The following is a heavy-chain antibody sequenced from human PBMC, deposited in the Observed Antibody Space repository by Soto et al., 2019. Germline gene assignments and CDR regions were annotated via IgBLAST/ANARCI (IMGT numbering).Heavy chain of an antibody. J-gene: IGHJ6*02. V-gene: IGHV5-51*01. CDR3: ARSQTRGENPSYYYYGMDV. Sequence: GESLKISCKGSGYSFTSYWIGWVRQMPGKGLEWMGIIYPGDSDTRYSPSFQGQVTISADKSISTAYLQWSSLKASDTAMYYCARSQTRGENPSYYYYGMDVWGQGTTVTVSS. CDR2: IYPGDSDT. CDR1: GYSFTSYW. D-gene: IGHD3-16*01.